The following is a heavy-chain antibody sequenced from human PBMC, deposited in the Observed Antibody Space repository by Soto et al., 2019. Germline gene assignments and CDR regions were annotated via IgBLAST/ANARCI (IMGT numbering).Heavy chain of an antibody. D-gene: IGHD2-2*01. Sequence: QLLESGPGLVKPSETLSLTCTVSGGSISSSSYYWGWIRQPPGKGLEWIGSIYYSGSTYYNPSLKSRVTISVDTSKNQFSLKLSSVTAADTAVYFCARHPVRYCISTSCYLDWFDPWGQGTLVTVSS. CDR2: IYYSGST. J-gene: IGHJ5*02. V-gene: IGHV4-39*01. CDR3: ARHPVRYCISTSCYLDWFDP. CDR1: GGSISSSSYY.